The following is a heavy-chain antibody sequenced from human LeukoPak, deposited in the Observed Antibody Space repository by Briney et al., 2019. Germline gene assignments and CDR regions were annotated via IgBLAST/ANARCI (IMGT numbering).Heavy chain of an antibody. J-gene: IGHJ3*01. D-gene: IGHD3-10*02. CDR2: TYYRSTWYN. CDR1: GDSLSSNSAG. Sequence: SQTLSLTCALLGDSLSSNSAGWRWVRQSPSRGREWLGRTYYRSTWYNDDAPSVKGPIIINPDTAKNQFSLQLKSVTAEDTAFYYCVRGGLVRGAINSLIGFDVWGQGRMVTVSS. CDR3: VRGGLVRGAINSLIGFDV. V-gene: IGHV6-1*01.